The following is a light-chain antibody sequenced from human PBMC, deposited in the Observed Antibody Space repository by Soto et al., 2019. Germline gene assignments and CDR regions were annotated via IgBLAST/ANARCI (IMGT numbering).Light chain of an antibody. CDR3: HQYYNRPPWT. J-gene: IGKJ1*01. CDR1: RSVDTD. Sequence: EILMTQSPATLSVSPGDSATLSCRASRSVDTDLAWYQQKPGQAPRLLVFATSARATGVPDRFRGSRSGTDFTLTISSLQTEDAATYYCHQYYNRPPWTFGQGTKVEI. CDR2: ATS. V-gene: IGKV3-15*01.